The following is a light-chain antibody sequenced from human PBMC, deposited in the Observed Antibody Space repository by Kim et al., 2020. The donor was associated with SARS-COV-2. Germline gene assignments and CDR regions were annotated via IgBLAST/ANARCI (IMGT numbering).Light chain of an antibody. CDR3: QHYASERFT. CDR2: GAS. Sequence: EIVLPQSPGTLSLFPGERAALSCRTSQSVDSNFLSGYQQKPGQAPRLLIYGASGRATGTPDRFSGSGSGADFTLTISRLETEDFAVYFRQHYASERFTFGPGTKVDIK. CDR1: QSVDSNF. V-gene: IGKV3-20*01. J-gene: IGKJ3*01.